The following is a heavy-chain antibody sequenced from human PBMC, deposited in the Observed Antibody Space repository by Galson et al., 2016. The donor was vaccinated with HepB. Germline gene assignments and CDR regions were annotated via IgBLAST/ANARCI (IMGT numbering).Heavy chain of an antibody. Sequence: QSGAEVKKPAESLRISCQGSGYSFASYWIGWVRQMPGKGLEWMGIIYPDDSDTTYSPSFQGQVTISADKSINTAYLQWRSLKGSDSAMYYCARLGRTIFRADPPYFGMDVWGQGTAVTVSS. CDR2: IYPDDSDT. CDR1: GYSFASYW. V-gene: IGHV5-51*01. J-gene: IGHJ6*02. CDR3: ARLGRTIFRADPPYFGMDV. D-gene: IGHD3-3*01.